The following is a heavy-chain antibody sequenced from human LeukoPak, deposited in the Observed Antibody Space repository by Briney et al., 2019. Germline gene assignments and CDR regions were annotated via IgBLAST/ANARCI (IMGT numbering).Heavy chain of an antibody. CDR1: GFIFSNDA. Sequence: PGGSLRLSWAASGFIFSNDAMHWVRQAPGKGLEWVAFIWFDGSNKHYADSVKGRFTISRDNSEDTLYLQMNSLRAEDTAVYYCVRDPSGSGFAFDSWGQGALVTVSS. V-gene: IGHV3-33*01. CDR2: IWFDGSNK. D-gene: IGHD1-1*01. J-gene: IGHJ4*02. CDR3: VRDPSGSGFAFDS.